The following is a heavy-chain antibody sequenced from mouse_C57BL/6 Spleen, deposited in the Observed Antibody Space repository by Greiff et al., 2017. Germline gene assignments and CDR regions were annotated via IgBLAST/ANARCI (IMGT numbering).Heavy chain of an antibody. D-gene: IGHD3-1*01. CDR1: GYTFTSSG. CDR3: ARFGAY. J-gene: IGHJ3*01. Sequence: VQGVESGAELARPGASVKLSCKASGYTFTSSGISWVKQRTGPGLEWIGEIYPRSGNTYYNEKFKGKATLTADKSSSTAYMELRSLTSEDSAVYFCARFGAYWGQGALVTVSA. CDR2: IYPRSGNT. V-gene: IGHV1-81*01.